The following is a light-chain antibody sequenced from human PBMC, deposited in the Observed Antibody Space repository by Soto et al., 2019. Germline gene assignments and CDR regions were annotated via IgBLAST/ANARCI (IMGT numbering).Light chain of an antibody. J-gene: IGKJ2*03. CDR1: QSISNW. CDR3: QQYTTYYS. Sequence: DIQMTQSHSTLSASVGDRVTITCRASQSISNWLAWYQQKPGKAPELLIYKASRLQSGVPSRFSGSGSGTEFTLTITSLQPGDSATYYCQQYTTYYSFGQGTKLEL. CDR2: KAS. V-gene: IGKV1-5*03.